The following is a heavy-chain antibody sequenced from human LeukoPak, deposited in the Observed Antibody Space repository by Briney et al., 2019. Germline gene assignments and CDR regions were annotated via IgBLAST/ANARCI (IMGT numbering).Heavy chain of an antibody. CDR3: ARDPDRPSYGANWYFDL. J-gene: IGHJ2*01. Sequence: GGSLRLSCAASGFTFSSHGMNWVRQAPGKGLEWVSGISPSGGITYYTDSVKGRFTISRDNSKNTVSLQMNSLRGEDTAVYYCARDPDRPSYGANWYFDLWGRGTLVTVSS. CDR1: GFTFSSHG. V-gene: IGHV3-23*01. D-gene: IGHD4-17*01. CDR2: ISPSGGIT.